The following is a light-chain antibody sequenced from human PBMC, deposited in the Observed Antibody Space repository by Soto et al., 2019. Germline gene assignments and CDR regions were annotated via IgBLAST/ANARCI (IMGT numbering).Light chain of an antibody. V-gene: IGKV1-6*02. CDR1: QDMRND. CDR2: AAS. CDR3: LQDDTYTIT. Sequence: AIQVTQSPSSLSASVGDRVTITCRASQDMRNDLGWYQQKPGKAPKLLIYAASTLHSGVPSRFSGSGSGTDFTLTISSLQPEDFATYYCLQDDTYTITFGQGTRLEIK. J-gene: IGKJ5*01.